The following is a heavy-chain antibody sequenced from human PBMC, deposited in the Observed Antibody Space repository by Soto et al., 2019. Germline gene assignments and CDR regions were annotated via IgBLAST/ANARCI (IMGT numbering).Heavy chain of an antibody. Sequence: PGGSLRLSCAASGFTFSTYGMHWVRQVPGKGLEWVSFISYNGDRSYYAGSVKGRFSISRDNSKNTLYLQMNNLRPDDTAVYFCAKSVLATVGTYFVHWGQGTVVTVSS. J-gene: IGHJ4*02. D-gene: IGHD6-13*01. CDR2: ISYNGDRS. CDR3: AKSVLATVGTYFVH. CDR1: GFTFSTYG. V-gene: IGHV3-30*18.